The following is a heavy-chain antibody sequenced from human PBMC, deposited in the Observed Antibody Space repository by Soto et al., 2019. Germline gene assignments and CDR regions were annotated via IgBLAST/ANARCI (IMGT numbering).Heavy chain of an antibody. CDR1: GYTFTSYG. D-gene: IGHD3-10*01. J-gene: IGHJ6*03. CDR3: ARRERITMVRGVTRYYYYMDV. V-gene: IGHV1-18*01. CDR2: ISAYNGNT. Sequence: QVQLVQSGAEVKKPGASVKVSCKASGYTFTSYGISWVRQAPGQGLEWMGWISAYNGNTNYAQKLQGRVTMTTDTSTRTAYMELRSLRSDDTAVYYCARRERITMVRGVTRYYYYMDVWGKGTTVTVSS.